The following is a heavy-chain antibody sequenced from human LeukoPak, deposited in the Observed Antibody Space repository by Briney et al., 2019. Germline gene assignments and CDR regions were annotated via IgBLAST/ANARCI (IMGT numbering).Heavy chain of an antibody. J-gene: IGHJ4*02. CDR3: ARGHSDYYDSSGYFFDY. D-gene: IGHD3-22*01. V-gene: IGHV3-21*01. CDR1: GFTFSSYS. Sequence: PGGSLRLSCAASGFTFSSYSMNWVRQAPGKGLEWVSSISSSSSYIYYADSVKGRFTISRDNAKSSLYLQMNSLRAEDTAVYYCARGHSDYYDSSGYFFDYWGQGTLVTVSS. CDR2: ISSSSSYI.